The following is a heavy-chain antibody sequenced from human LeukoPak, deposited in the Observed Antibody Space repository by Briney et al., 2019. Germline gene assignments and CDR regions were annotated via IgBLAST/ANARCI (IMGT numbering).Heavy chain of an antibody. CDR2: MYTSGST. D-gene: IGHD3-9*01. CDR3: ARVQSGYYPDY. J-gene: IGHJ4*02. V-gene: IGHV4-61*02. Sequence: SQTLSLTCTVSGGSISSGSYYWSWIRQPAGKGLEWIGRMYTSGSTNYNPSLKSRVTISVDTSKNQFSLKLSSVTAADTAVYYCARVQSGYYPDYWGQGALVTVSS. CDR1: GGSISSGSYY.